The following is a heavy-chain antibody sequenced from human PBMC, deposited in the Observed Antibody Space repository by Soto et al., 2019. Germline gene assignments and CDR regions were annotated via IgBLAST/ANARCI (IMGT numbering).Heavy chain of an antibody. V-gene: IGHV3-7*01. D-gene: IGHD6-13*01. CDR1: GFTFSSYW. CDR2: IKQDGSEK. Sequence: GGSLILSCAASGFTFSSYWMSWVRQAPGKGLEWVANIKQDGSEKYYVDSVKGRFTISRDNAKNSLYLQMNSLRAEDTAVYYCARDLDSSSWFNYYYYYGMDVWGQGTTVTVSS. J-gene: IGHJ6*02. CDR3: ARDLDSSSWFNYYYYYGMDV.